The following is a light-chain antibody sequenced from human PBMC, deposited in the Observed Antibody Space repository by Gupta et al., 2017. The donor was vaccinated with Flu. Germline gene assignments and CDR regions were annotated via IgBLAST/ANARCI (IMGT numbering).Light chain of an antibody. V-gene: IGKV3-11*01. CDR2: DAS. J-gene: IGKJ4*01. CDR3: QQRSNRPRT. Sequence: EIVLTQSPATLSLSPGERGTLSCRSTQNINNFLAWYQQKPGQVPRLLISDASNRTTGIPNRFSGSGSGTDFTLTINGLAPEDSAIYYCQQRSNRPRTFGGGTKVEIK. CDR1: QNINNF.